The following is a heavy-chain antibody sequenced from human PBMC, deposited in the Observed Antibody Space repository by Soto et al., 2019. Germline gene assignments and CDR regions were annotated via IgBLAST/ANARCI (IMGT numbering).Heavy chain of an antibody. Sequence: QVQLQESGPGLVKPSETLSLTCSVSAGSISGHYWSWIRQPPGRGLEWIGHIYYSGSTNYNPSLKRRVTLSVDTSKNQFSLKVTSVTAADTAVYYCASPGNYCSSTSCPFDYWGQGILVTVSS. D-gene: IGHD2-2*01. CDR1: AGSISGHY. CDR2: IYYSGST. CDR3: ASPGNYCSSTSCPFDY. J-gene: IGHJ4*02. V-gene: IGHV4-59*08.